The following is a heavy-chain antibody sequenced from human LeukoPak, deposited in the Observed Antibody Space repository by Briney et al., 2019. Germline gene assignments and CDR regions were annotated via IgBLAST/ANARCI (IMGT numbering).Heavy chain of an antibody. CDR1: GGTFSSYA. V-gene: IGHV1-8*02. D-gene: IGHD3-9*01. CDR3: ARGPPTGFDY. CDR2: MNPNSGNT. Sequence: ASVKVSCKASGGTFSSYAISWVRQATGQGLEWMGWMNPNSGNTGYAQKFQGRVTMARNTSISTAYMELSSLRSEDTAVYYCARGPPTGFDYWGQGTLVTVSS. J-gene: IGHJ4*02.